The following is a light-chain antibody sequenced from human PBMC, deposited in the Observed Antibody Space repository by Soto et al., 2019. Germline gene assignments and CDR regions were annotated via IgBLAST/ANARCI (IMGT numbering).Light chain of an antibody. CDR1: QSVGTW. J-gene: IGKJ1*01. V-gene: IGKV1-5*01. Sequence: DIQMTHAPSTLSASVVGRVTITCRXSQSVGTWVAWYQQKPGKAPKLLICGASNLESGVPSRFSGSGSGTDFTLTITTLEPEDFAVYFCQQRANWPPVTFGQGTKVDIK. CDR2: GAS. CDR3: QQRANWPPVT.